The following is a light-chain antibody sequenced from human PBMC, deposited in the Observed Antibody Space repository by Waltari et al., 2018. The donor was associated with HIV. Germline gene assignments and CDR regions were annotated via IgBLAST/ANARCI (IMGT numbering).Light chain of an antibody. J-gene: IGKJ4*01. CDR1: QAFSTW. CDR3: QRANTSPS. Sequence: DIQMTQSPSSVSASVRDTVTITCRASQAFSTWIAWYQQKPGRAPKLLIVSASTLRSCVPSRFSGSGAGPDFTLTISNLQPEDFATCYGQRANTSPSFGGGTKVEIK. V-gene: IGKV1-12*02. CDR2: SAS.